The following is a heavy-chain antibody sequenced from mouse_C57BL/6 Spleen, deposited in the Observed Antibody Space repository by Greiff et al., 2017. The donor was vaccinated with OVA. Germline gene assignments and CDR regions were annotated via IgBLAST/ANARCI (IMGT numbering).Heavy chain of an antibody. CDR3: ARTHYSNYGAMDY. CDR1: GYSITSGYD. V-gene: IGHV3-1*01. D-gene: IGHD2-5*01. J-gene: IGHJ4*01. CDR2: ISYSGST. Sequence: DVKLQESGPGMVKPSQSLSLTCTVTGYSITSGYDWHWIRHFPGNKLEWMGYISYSGSTNYNPSLKSRISITHDTSKNHFFLKLNSVTTEDTATYYCARTHYSNYGAMDYWGQGTSVTVSS.